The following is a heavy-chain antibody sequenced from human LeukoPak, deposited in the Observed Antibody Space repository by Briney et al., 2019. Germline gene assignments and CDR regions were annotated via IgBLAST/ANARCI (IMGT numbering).Heavy chain of an antibody. D-gene: IGHD6-19*01. CDR1: GFTFSSYA. CDR2: ISRSGGSA. V-gene: IGHV3-23*01. Sequence: GGSLSLSCGPSGFTFSSYAMSWVREAPGKGLEGGSAISRSGGSAYYADSLKGRFTISRDNAKNTLYLQMNSLRAEDTAVYYCAKDRMIAVAGRVFDYWGRGTLVTVSS. J-gene: IGHJ4*02. CDR3: AKDRMIAVAGRVFDY.